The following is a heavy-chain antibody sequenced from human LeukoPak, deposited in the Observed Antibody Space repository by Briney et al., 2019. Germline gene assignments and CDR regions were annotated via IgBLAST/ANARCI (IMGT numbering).Heavy chain of an antibody. CDR1: GFTFSSYA. CDR3: AKRSVSSGSYFFDY. J-gene: IGHJ4*02. CDR2: INGNGGRT. D-gene: IGHD1-26*01. V-gene: IGHV3-23*01. Sequence: GGSLRLSCAASGFTFSSYAMSWVRQAPGKGLEWVSSINGNGGRTYYADSVKGRFTISRDNSKNTLYLQMNSLRAEDTAVYYCAKRSVSSGSYFFDYWGQGTLVTVSS.